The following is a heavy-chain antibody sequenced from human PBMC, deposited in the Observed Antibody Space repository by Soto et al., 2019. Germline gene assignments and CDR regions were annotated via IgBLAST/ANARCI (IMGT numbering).Heavy chain of an antibody. V-gene: IGHV3-33*01. CDR2: IWYDGSNK. D-gene: IGHD4-17*01. J-gene: IGHJ6*02. Sequence: QVQLVESGGGVVQPGRSLRRSCAAAGFTFSSYGMHWVRQAPGKGLEWVAVIWYDGSNKYYADSVKGRFTISRDNSKNTLYLQMNSLRAEDTAVYYCARDPGGPHHGDYYYYGMDVWGQGTTVTVSS. CDR1: GFTFSSYG. CDR3: ARDPGGPHHGDYYYYGMDV.